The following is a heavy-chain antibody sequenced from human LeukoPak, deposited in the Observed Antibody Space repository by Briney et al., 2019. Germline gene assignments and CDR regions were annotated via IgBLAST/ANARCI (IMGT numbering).Heavy chain of an antibody. J-gene: IGHJ4*02. CDR3: AKDPTPHDSSGYYASLVDY. CDR2: ISGSGDTT. Sequence: GGSLRLSCPASGFTFNSYAMSWVRQAPGKGLEWVTVISGSGDTTFYADSVKGRFTISRDNSKNTLYLQINTLRAEDTAVYYCAKDPTPHDSSGYYASLVDYWGQGTLVTVSS. CDR1: GFTFNSYA. V-gene: IGHV3-23*01. D-gene: IGHD3-22*01.